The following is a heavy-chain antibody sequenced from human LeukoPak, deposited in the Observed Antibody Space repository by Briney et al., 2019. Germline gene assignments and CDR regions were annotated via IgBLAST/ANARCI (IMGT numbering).Heavy chain of an antibody. V-gene: IGHV3-23*01. D-gene: IGHD4-23*01. CDR1: GFTVSSNY. CDR3: AKDPYGGNSRFDY. CDR2: VSGSGAGT. J-gene: IGHJ4*02. Sequence: GGSLRLSCAASGFTVSSNYMSWVRQAPGKGLEWVSAVSGSGAGTDYADSVKGRFTISRDNSKNALYLQMNSLRAEDTAVYYCAKDPYGGNSRFDYWGQGTLVTVSS.